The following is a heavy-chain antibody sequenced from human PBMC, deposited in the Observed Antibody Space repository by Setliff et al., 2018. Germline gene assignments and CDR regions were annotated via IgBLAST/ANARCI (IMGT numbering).Heavy chain of an antibody. J-gene: IGHJ3*02. CDR1: GFTFDNHA. V-gene: IGHV3-33*08. CDR3: IRDTSGRDAFDI. Sequence: SLRLSCEVSGFTFDNHAMHWVRQAPGKGLEWVAVIWDDGGNKYHADSVKGRSTISRDNSQNTMYLQMNSLRAEDTAVYYCIRDTSGRDAFDIWGQGTMVTVSS. CDR2: IWDDGGNK. D-gene: IGHD6-19*01.